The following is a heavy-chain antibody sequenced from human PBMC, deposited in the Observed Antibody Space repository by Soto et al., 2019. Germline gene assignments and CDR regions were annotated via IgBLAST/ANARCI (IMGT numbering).Heavy chain of an antibody. J-gene: IGHJ5*02. D-gene: IGHD1-1*01. CDR3: AREDDTTGHYSWFDP. Sequence: ASVKVSCKASGYTFTSYGISWVRQAPGQGLEWMGWISAYNGNTNYAQKLQGRVTMTTDTSTSTAYMELRSLRSEDTAIYFCAREDDTTGHYSWFDPWGPGTLVTVSS. CDR1: GYTFTSYG. CDR2: ISAYNGNT. V-gene: IGHV1-18*04.